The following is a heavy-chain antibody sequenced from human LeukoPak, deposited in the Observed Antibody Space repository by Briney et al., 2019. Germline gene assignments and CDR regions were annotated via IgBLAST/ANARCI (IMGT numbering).Heavy chain of an antibody. J-gene: IGHJ6*04. CDR1: GCTFSSYA. V-gene: IGHV1-69*05. CDR3: AREVGVVGTFEY. Sequence: ASVKLSCKASGCTFSSYAISWVRQAPGQGLEWMGGIIPSFATAKYAQKFQGRVTITTDESRSTAYMELSSLRSEEPAVYYCAREVGVVGTFEYWGKGTTVTVSS. CDR2: IIPSFATA. D-gene: IGHD6-19*01.